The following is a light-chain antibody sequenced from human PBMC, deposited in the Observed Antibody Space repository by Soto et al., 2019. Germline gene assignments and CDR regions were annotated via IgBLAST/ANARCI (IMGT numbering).Light chain of an antibody. J-gene: IGLJ1*01. CDR2: GVT. CDR3: SSYRGGSTLA. Sequence: QSVLTQPASVSGSPGQSITISCTGTSSDIGGYNYVSWYQRHPGKAPKLIIYGVTNRPSGVSNRFSGSKSGNTASLTISGLQPDDEADYFCSSYRGGSTLAFATGTKVTVL. V-gene: IGLV2-14*01. CDR1: SSDIGGYNY.